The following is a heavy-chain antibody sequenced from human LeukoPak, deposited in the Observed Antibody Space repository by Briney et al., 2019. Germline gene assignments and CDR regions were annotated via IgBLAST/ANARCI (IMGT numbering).Heavy chain of an antibody. CDR2: IYYSGST. CDR1: GGSVSSGSYY. D-gene: IGHD6-19*01. J-gene: IGHJ4*02. V-gene: IGHV4-61*01. CDR3: ARFGYSSGSY. Sequence: PETLSLTCTVSGGSVSSGSYYWSWIRQPPGKGLEWIGYIYYSGSTNYNPSLKSRVTISVDTSKNQFSLKLSSVTAADTAVYYCARFGYSSGSYWGQGTLVTVSS.